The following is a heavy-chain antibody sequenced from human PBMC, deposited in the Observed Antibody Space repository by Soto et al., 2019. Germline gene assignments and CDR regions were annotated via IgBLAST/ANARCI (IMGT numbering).Heavy chain of an antibody. D-gene: IGHD6-13*01. CDR2: ISGSGGST. V-gene: IGHV3-23*01. CDR3: AKSRFGSSWLNWFDP. Sequence: EVQLLESGGGLVQPGGSLRLSCAASGFTFSSYAMSWVRQAPGKGLEWVSAISGSGGSTYYADSVKGRFTISRDNSKNTLYLQMNSLSAEDTAVYYCAKSRFGSSWLNWFDPWGQGTLVTVSS. CDR1: GFTFSSYA. J-gene: IGHJ5*02.